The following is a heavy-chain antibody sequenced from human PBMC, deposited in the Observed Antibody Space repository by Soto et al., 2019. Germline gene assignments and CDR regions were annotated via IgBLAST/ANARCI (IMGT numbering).Heavy chain of an antibody. CDR1: GDSFNAYY. J-gene: IGHJ6*03. CDR3: ARERGGATATLDYYYFYMDV. CDR2: INPNGGAT. Sequence: VQLAQSGAEVKKPGASVKVSCKTSGDSFNAYYIHWVRQAPGQGLEWMGWINPNGGATKYAQKLQGRVTVTRETSIRTVYMELSSLRSDDTAVYYCARERGGATATLDYYYFYMDVWGKGTTVTVSS. D-gene: IGHD5-12*01. V-gene: IGHV1-2*02.